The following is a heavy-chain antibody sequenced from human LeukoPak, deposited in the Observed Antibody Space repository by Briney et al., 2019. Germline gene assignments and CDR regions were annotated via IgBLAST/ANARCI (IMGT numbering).Heavy chain of an antibody. CDR2: IYSGGST. J-gene: IGHJ3*02. CDR3: ARNQWELGAFDI. Sequence: SGGSLRLSCAASGFTVSSNYMSWVRQAPGKGLEWVSVIYSGGSTYYADSVKGRFTISRDNSKNTLYLQMNSPRAEDTAVYYCARNQWELGAFDIWGQGTLVTVSS. D-gene: IGHD1-26*01. CDR1: GFTVSSNY. V-gene: IGHV3-53*01.